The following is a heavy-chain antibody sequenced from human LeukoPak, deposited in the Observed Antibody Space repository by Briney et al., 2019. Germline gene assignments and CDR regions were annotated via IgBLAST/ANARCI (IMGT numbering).Heavy chain of an antibody. V-gene: IGHV4-59*01. D-gene: IGHD6-19*01. Sequence: SETLSLTCTVSGGSISSYYWSWVRQPPGKGLEWIGYIYYSGSTNYNPSLKSRVTISVDTSKNQFSLKLSSVTAADTAVYYCARGKQWLPPGGFDYWGQGTLVTVSS. CDR2: IYYSGST. J-gene: IGHJ4*02. CDR1: GGSISSYY. CDR3: ARGKQWLPPGGFDY.